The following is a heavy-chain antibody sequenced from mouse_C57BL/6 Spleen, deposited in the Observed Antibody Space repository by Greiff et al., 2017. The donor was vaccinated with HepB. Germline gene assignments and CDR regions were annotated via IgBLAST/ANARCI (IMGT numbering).Heavy chain of an antibody. V-gene: IGHV1-42*01. CDR2: INPSTGGT. CDR3: ARFTTVEGYAMDY. D-gene: IGHD1-1*01. J-gene: IGHJ4*01. Sequence: EVQLQQSGPELVKPGASVKISCKASGYSFTGYYMNWVKQSPEKSLEWIGEINPSTGGTTYNQKFKAKATLTVDKSSSTAYMQLKSLTSEDSAVYYCARFTTVEGYAMDYWGQGTSVTVSS. CDR1: GYSFTGYY.